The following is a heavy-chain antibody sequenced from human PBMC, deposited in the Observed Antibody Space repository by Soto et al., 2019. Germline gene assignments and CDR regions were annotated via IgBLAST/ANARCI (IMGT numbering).Heavy chain of an antibody. Sequence: SLRLSCAASGFTFSTYAMTLVRQAPGKGLAWVSTISGSDGSEYYADSVKGRFTISRDNSKNTLYLQMNSLRAEDTAVYYCAKAGGYYYFDYWGQGTLVTVSP. J-gene: IGHJ4*02. CDR1: GFTFSTYA. CDR3: AKAGGYYYFDY. D-gene: IGHD3-10*01. V-gene: IGHV3-23*01. CDR2: ISGSDGSE.